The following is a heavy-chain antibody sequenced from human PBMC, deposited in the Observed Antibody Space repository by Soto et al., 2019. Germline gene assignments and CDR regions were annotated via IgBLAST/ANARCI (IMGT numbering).Heavy chain of an antibody. Sequence: GGSLRLSCAASGFTFSSYWMSWVRQAPGKGLEWVANIKQDGSEKYYVDSVKGRFTISRDNAKNSLYLQMNSLRAEDTAVYYCARDILTGYIAVHYYYMDVWGKGTTVTVS. V-gene: IGHV3-7*01. J-gene: IGHJ6*03. CDR1: GFTFSSYW. CDR3: ARDILTGYIAVHYYYMDV. D-gene: IGHD3-9*01. CDR2: IKQDGSEK.